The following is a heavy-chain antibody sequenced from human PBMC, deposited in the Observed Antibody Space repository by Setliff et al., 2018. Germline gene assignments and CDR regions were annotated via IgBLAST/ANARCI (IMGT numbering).Heavy chain of an antibody. V-gene: IGHV3-30*02. D-gene: IGHD4-17*01. CDR2: IRYDGSNK. CDR1: GFSFSGFD. Sequence: PGGSLRLSCKASGFSFSGFDMHWVRQAPGKGLEWVAFIRYDGSNKYYADSVKGRFTISRDNSKNTLYLQMNSLRPEDTTVYYCARPGGDYGLDFRGQGMLVTVSS. J-gene: IGHJ4*02. CDR3: ARPGGDYGLDF.